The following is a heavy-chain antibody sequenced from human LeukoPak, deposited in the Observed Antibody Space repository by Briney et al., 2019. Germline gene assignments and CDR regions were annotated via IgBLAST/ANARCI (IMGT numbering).Heavy chain of an antibody. D-gene: IGHD3-10*01. CDR1: GYSFTSYW. Sequence: GESLKISCKSSGYSFTSYWLGWVRQMPGKDLEWMGIIYPGDSDTRYSPSFQGQVTISADKPISTAYLQWSSLKASDTAMYYCARRLPMVRGVSAFDIWGQGTMVTVSS. V-gene: IGHV5-51*01. J-gene: IGHJ3*02. CDR3: ARRLPMVRGVSAFDI. CDR2: IYPGDSDT.